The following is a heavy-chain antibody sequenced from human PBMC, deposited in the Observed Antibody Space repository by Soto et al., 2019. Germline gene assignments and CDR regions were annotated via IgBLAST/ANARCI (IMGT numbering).Heavy chain of an antibody. CDR2: ISYDGSNK. D-gene: IGHD6-13*01. V-gene: IGHV3-30-3*01. Sequence: PGVPKRHSNAASGFNFRSHAMHWVRKDQGKGLQWVTVISYDGSNKYYADSVKGRFTISRDNSKNTLYLQMNSLRAEDTAVYYCARDLVDASSSWLYYYYYGMDVWGQGTTVTVSS. J-gene: IGHJ6*02. CDR3: ARDLVDASSSWLYYYYYGMDV. CDR1: GFNFRSHA.